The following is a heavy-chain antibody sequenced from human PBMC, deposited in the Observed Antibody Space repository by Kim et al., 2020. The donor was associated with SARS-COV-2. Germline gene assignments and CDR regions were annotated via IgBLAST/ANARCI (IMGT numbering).Heavy chain of an antibody. Sequence: KYYADTVKGRVTIARDNSKNTLYRQMNSLRAEDTAVYYCASAGGTVAFDIWGQGTMVTVSS. CDR2: K. CDR3: ASAGGTVAFDI. D-gene: IGHD3-16*01. J-gene: IGHJ3*02. V-gene: IGHV3-33*01.